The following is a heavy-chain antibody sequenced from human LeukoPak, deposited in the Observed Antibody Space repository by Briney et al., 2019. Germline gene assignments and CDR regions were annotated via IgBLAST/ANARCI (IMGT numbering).Heavy chain of an antibody. V-gene: IGHV3-11*05. D-gene: IGHD3/OR15-3a*01. CDR2: ILMSTNYT. J-gene: IGHJ3*01. CDR3: AKEGGTRGTFDV. Sequence: GGSLRLSCGASGFTLSDSYMSWIRQAPGKGLEWVSYILMSTNYTSYAASVKGRFTISRDNAKNSLYLQMNSLRAEDTALYYCAKEGGTRGTFDVWGQGTMVTVSS. CDR1: GFTLSDSY.